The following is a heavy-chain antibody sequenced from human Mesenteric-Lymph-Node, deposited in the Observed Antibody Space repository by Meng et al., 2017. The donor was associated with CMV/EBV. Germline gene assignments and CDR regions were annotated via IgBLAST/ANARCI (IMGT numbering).Heavy chain of an antibody. Sequence: GGSLRLSCAASGFTFSSYAMHWVRQAPGKGLEWVAVISYDGSNKYYVDSVKGRFTISRDNSKNMLHLQMNSLRAEDTAVYYCARDLAERMTIFGVAYWGQGTLVTVSS. CDR2: ISYDGSNK. CDR3: ARDLAERMTIFGVAY. CDR1: GFTFSSYA. D-gene: IGHD3-3*01. V-gene: IGHV3-30-3*01. J-gene: IGHJ4*02.